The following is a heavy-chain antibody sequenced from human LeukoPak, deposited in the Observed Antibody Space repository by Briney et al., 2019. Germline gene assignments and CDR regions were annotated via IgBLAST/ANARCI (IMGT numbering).Heavy chain of an antibody. Sequence: SVKVSCKASGGTFSSYAISWVRQAPGQGLEWMGRIIPILGIANYAQKFQGRVTITADKSTSTAYMELSSLRSEDTAVYYCARESIAARARDWFDPWGQGTLVTVSS. CDR1: GGTFSSYA. D-gene: IGHD6-6*01. CDR2: IIPILGIA. V-gene: IGHV1-69*04. CDR3: ARESIAARARDWFDP. J-gene: IGHJ5*02.